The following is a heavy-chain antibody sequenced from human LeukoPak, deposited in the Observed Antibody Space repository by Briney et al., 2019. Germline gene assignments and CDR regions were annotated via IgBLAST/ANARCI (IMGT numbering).Heavy chain of an antibody. J-gene: IGHJ3*02. Sequence: PGRSLGLSCVASGFTFSSYGMHWVRQAPGKGLEWVAVIWYDGSNKYYADSVKGRFTISRDNSKNTLYLQMNSLRAEDTAVYYCARETSTPDAFDIWGQGTMVTVSS. CDR3: ARETSTPDAFDI. CDR1: GFTFSSYG. D-gene: IGHD5/OR15-5a*01. V-gene: IGHV3-33*01. CDR2: IWYDGSNK.